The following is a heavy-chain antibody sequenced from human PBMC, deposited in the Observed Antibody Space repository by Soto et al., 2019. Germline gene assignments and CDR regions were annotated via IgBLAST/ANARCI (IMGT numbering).Heavy chain of an antibody. Sequence: PSETLSLTCTVSGGSISSGDYYWSWIRQPPGKGLEWIGYIYYSGSTYYNPSLKSRVTISVDTSKNQFSLKLSSVTAADTAVYYCAREGSSWGVATFDYWGQGTLVTVSS. CDR2: IYYSGST. J-gene: IGHJ4*02. D-gene: IGHD6-13*01. CDR3: AREGSSWGVATFDY. CDR1: GGSISSGDYY. V-gene: IGHV4-30-4*01.